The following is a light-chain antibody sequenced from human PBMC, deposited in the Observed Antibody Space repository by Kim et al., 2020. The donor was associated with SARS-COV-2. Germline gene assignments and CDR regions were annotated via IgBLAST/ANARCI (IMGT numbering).Light chain of an antibody. CDR1: NIGTNS. J-gene: IGLJ2*01. CDR3: QVWDSTTDHAV. CDR2: YGR. Sequence: APGTTARITCEAYNIGTNSLHWYQQKAGPAPVLVIHYGRALPSGIPERFSGSKSGDTATLAISRVEAGDEADYYCQVWDSTTDHAVFGGGTQLTVL. V-gene: IGLV3-21*04.